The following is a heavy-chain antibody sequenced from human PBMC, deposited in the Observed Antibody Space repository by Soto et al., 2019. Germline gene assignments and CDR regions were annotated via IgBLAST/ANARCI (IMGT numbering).Heavy chain of an antibody. CDR1: GFTFSSYG. CDR2: IRDTGDTT. V-gene: IGHV3-23*01. D-gene: IGHD6-19*01. CDR3: AKLFSSRWYFLHY. J-gene: IGHJ4*02. Sequence: LRLSCVASGFTFSSYGMSWVRQAPGKGLEWVSSIRDTGDTTYYADSVKGRFTVSRDNSKNTLYLHMNSLGAADTAMYYCAKLFSSRWYFLHYWGQGALVTVSS.